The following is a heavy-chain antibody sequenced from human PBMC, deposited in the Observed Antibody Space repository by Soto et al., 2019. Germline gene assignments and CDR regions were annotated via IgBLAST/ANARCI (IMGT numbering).Heavy chain of an antibody. J-gene: IGHJ6*02. CDR3: ARNLAVAAGWPSGVARHYYGMDV. Sequence: QLQLQESGPGLVKPSETLSLTCTVSGGSISSSSYYWGWIRQPPGKGLEWIGSIYYSESTYYNPSLKSRVTISVDTSKNQFSLKLSSVTAADTAVYYCARNLAVAAGWPSGVARHYYGMDVWGQGTTVTVSS. CDR1: GGSISSSSYY. D-gene: IGHD6-19*01. V-gene: IGHV4-39*01. CDR2: IYYSEST.